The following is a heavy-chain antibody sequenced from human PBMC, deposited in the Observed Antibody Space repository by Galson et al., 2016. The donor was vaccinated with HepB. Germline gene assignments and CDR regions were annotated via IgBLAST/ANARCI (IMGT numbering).Heavy chain of an antibody. CDR3: ARAVKSLVRFGELHRGRGLDL. V-gene: IGHV4-59*01. D-gene: IGHD3-3*01. CDR2: IHHSGST. Sequence: SETLSLTCNVSGDSMDDYFWTWVRHSPGEGLQWMGYIHHSGSTNYDPSLKSRLTMSIDMSHHHFSLRLKSVTAADTATYYCARAVKSLVRFGELHRGRGLDLWGRGTTVIVS. J-gene: IGHJ6*02. CDR1: GDSMDDYF.